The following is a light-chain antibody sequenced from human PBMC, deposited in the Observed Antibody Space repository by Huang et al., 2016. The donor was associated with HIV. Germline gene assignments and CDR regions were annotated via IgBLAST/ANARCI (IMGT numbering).Light chain of an antibody. Sequence: EVVLTQSPATLSLSPGEGATLSCRASQSVSTYLAWYQQKPGQAPRLLIVDASTRATGVPARFRGSGSGTDFTLTISSLEPEDFAVYYCQQRSNWLTFGGGTKVEI. CDR2: DAS. CDR1: QSVSTY. J-gene: IGKJ4*01. CDR3: QQRSNWLT. V-gene: IGKV3-11*01.